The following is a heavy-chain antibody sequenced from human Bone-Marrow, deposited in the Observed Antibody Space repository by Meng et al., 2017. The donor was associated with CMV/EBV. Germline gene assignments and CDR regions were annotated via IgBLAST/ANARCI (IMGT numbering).Heavy chain of an antibody. V-gene: IGHV3-30*02. CDR1: GFTFSSYG. CDR3: AKYPRYCSSTSCYDYYVDY. D-gene: IGHD2-2*01. J-gene: IGHJ4*02. Sequence: GGSLRLSCAASGFTFSSYGMHWVRQAPGKGLEWVAFIRYDGSNKYYADSVKGRFTISRDNSKNTLYLQMNSLRAEDTAVYYCAKYPRYCSSTSCYDYYVDYWGQGTLVTVSS. CDR2: IRYDGSNK.